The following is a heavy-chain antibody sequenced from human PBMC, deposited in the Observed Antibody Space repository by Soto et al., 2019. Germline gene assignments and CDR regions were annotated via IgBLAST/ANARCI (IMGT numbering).Heavy chain of an antibody. J-gene: IGHJ6*01. V-gene: IGHV3-30*18. Sequence: QVQLVESGGGVVQPGRSLRLSCAASGFTFSSYGMHWVRQAPGKGLEWVAVISYDGSNKYYADSVKGRFTISRDNSKNTLYLQMNSLRAEDTAVYYCAKGELRYCSGGSCYGMDVW. D-gene: IGHD2-15*01. CDR2: ISYDGSNK. CDR3: AKGELRYCSGGSCYGMDV. CDR1: GFTFSSYG.